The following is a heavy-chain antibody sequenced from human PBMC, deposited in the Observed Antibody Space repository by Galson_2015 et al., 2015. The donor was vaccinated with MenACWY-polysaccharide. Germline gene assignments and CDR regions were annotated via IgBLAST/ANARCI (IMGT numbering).Heavy chain of an antibody. Sequence: ETLSLTCTVSGGSISSYYWSWIRQPPGKGLEWIGYIYYSGSTNYNPSLKSRVTISVDTSKNQFSLKLSSVTAADTAVYYCARHFTPSGSYSSYGMDVWGQGTTVTVSS. D-gene: IGHD1-26*01. CDR2: IYYSGST. J-gene: IGHJ6*02. V-gene: IGHV4-59*08. CDR1: GGSISSYY. CDR3: ARHFTPSGSYSSYGMDV.